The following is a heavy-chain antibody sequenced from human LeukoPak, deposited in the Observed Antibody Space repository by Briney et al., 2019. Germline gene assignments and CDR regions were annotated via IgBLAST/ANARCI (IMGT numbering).Heavy chain of an antibody. J-gene: IGHJ4*02. Sequence: SETLSLTCTVSGGSISSGGYYWSWIRQHPGKGLEWIGYIYYSGSTYYNPSLKSRVTISVDTSKNQFSLKLSSVTAADTAVYYCASSVYYDILTGLYYFDYWGQGTLVTVSS. CDR2: IYYSGST. V-gene: IGHV4-31*03. CDR3: ASSVYYDILTGLYYFDY. CDR1: GGSISSGGYY. D-gene: IGHD3-9*01.